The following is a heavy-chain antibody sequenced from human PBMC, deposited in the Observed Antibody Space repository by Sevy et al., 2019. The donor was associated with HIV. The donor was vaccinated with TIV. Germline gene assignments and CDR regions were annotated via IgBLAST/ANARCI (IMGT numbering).Heavy chain of an antibody. CDR1: GFIFSTHA. CDR2: ISYEGSET. CDR3: ARDGGYSINWYPLY. D-gene: IGHD6-13*01. Sequence: GGSLRLSCAASGFIFSTHAMHRVRQAPSKGLEWVAVISYEGSETYYADSVKGRFTISRDNSKNTLYLQMNGLRVEDTAVYYCARDGGYSINWYPLYWGQGTLVTVSS. J-gene: IGHJ4*02. V-gene: IGHV3-30-3*01.